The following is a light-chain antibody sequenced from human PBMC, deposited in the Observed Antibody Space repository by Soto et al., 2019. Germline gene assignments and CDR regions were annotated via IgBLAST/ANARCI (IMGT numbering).Light chain of an antibody. CDR1: QSISSW. Sequence: DIQMTQSPSTLSASVGDRVTITCRASQSISSWLAWYQQKPGKAPKVLIYKASSLESGVPSRFSGSGSGTEFTLTISSLQPDDFATYYCQQYNSYPATFGQGTKVDIK. CDR2: KAS. J-gene: IGKJ1*01. V-gene: IGKV1-5*03. CDR3: QQYNSYPAT.